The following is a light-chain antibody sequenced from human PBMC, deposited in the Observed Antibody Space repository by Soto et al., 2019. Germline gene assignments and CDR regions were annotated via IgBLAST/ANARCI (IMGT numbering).Light chain of an antibody. V-gene: IGKV3-20*01. CDR2: GAS. J-gene: IGKJ1*01. Sequence: EIVLTQSPGTLSLSPGERATLSCRAGQSASSRYLAWYQQKPGQAPRLLIYGASSRATGIPDRFSGSGSGTEFTLTISRLEPEDFAVYYCPQSGSSPWTFGQGTKVEIK. CDR1: QSASSRY. CDR3: PQSGSSPWT.